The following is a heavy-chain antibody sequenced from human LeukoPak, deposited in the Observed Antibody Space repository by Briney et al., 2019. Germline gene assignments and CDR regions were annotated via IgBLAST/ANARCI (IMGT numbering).Heavy chain of an antibody. CDR3: AKGLELWFGEPWGYYYGMDV. CDR2: IAPSGAST. J-gene: IGHJ6*02. V-gene: IGHV3-23*01. CDR1: GFSFSTYA. Sequence: PGGSLRLSCAASGFSFSTYAMNWVRQAPGKGLEWVSGIAPSGASTYYADSVKGRFTISRDNSKNTLYLQMNSLRAEDTAVYYCAKGLELWFGEPWGYYYGMDVWGQGTTVTVSS. D-gene: IGHD3-10*01.